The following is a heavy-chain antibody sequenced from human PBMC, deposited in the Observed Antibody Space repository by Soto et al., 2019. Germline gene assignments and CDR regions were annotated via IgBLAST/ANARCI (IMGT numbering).Heavy chain of an antibody. CDR2: INAANGNT. CDR3: ARDQRRDYDVWSGYSQGFDY. D-gene: IGHD3-3*01. CDR1: GYTFTLYA. Sequence: GASVKVSCKASGYTFTLYAMHWVRQAPGQRLEWMGWINAANGNTKSSQKFQGRVTFTRDTSASTGYMELSTLNSADTAVYYCARDQRRDYDVWSGYSQGFDYRGQGTPVTVSS. J-gene: IGHJ4*02. V-gene: IGHV1-3*01.